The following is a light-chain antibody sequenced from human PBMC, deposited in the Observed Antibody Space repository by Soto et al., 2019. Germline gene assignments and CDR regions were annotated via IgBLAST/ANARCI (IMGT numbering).Light chain of an antibody. CDR3: QQYAEGTPIT. V-gene: IGKV3-20*01. J-gene: IGKJ5*01. CDR1: QNVNNR. Sequence: EILLAQSPGSLSVFTGERASVSCRASQNVNNRLAWYQQKAGQAPRLLISGASSRATGIPDRFSGSGSGTDFTLTISRLESDDIALYYCQQYAEGTPITFGQGTRLEIK. CDR2: GAS.